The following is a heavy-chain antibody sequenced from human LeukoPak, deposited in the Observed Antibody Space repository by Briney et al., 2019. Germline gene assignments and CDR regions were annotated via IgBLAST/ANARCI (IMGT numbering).Heavy chain of an antibody. J-gene: IGHJ5*02. V-gene: IGHV4-38-2*02. CDR2: IFHSGDV. CDR1: LYSISSGYF. CDR3: ARVVASTSIDA. Sequence: SETLSLTCTVPLYSISSGYFWGWIRQPPGKGLEWIGSIFHSGDVYYNPSLKSRVTISVDTSKNRFSLKVTSVTAADTALYYCARVVASTSIDAWGQGTLVTVST. D-gene: IGHD2-15*01.